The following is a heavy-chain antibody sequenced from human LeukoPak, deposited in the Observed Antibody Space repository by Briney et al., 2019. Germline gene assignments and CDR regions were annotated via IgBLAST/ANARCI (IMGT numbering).Heavy chain of an antibody. CDR2: ISSSGTNI. CDR3: AKDTSQLLLDAFDI. D-gene: IGHD2-2*01. V-gene: IGHV3-48*04. Sequence: PGGSLRLSCAASGFTFSSYSMNWVRQAPGKGLEWVSYISSSGTNIYYADSVKGRFTISRDNAKNSLYLQMNSLRAEDTAVYYCAKDTSQLLLDAFDIWGQGTMVTVSS. J-gene: IGHJ3*02. CDR1: GFTFSSYS.